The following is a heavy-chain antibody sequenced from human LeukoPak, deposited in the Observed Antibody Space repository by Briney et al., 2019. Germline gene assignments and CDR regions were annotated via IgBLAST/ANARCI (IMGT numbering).Heavy chain of an antibody. CDR1: GGSISSSSYY. D-gene: IGHD6-13*01. V-gene: IGHV4-39*07. Sequence: SETLSLTCTVSGGSISSSSYYWGWIRQPPGKGLEWIGSIYYSGSTYYNPSLKSRVTISVDTSKNQFSLKLSSVTAADTAVYYCARETSAAGTVIWFDPWGQGTLVTVSS. J-gene: IGHJ5*02. CDR3: ARETSAAGTVIWFDP. CDR2: IYYSGST.